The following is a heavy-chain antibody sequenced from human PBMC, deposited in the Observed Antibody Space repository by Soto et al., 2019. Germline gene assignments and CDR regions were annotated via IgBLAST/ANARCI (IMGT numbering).Heavy chain of an antibody. D-gene: IGHD2-2*01. J-gene: IGHJ5*02. CDR1: GGSISSGDYY. CDR2: IYYSGST. V-gene: IGHV4-30-4*01. Sequence: SETLSLTCTVSGGSISSGDYYWSWIRQPPGKGLEWIGYIYYSGSTYYNPSLKSRVTISVDTSKNQFSLKLSSVTAADTAVYYCARDIVVVPAAIPYNWFDPWGQGTLVTVSS. CDR3: ARDIVVVPAAIPYNWFDP.